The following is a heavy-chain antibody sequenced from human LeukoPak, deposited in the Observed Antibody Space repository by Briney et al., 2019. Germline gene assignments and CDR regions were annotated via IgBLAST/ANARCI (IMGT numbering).Heavy chain of an antibody. J-gene: IGHJ5*02. CDR1: GGSFSGYY. CDR3: ARVRARLPRRPHNWFDP. CDR2: INHSGST. Sequence: SETLSLTSAVYGGSFSGYYWSWIRQAPGNGLEWIGEINHSGSTNYSPSLKSRVTISVDTSKNQFSLKLSSVTAADTAVYYCARVRARLPRRPHNWFDPWGQGTLVTVSS. D-gene: IGHD5-12*01. V-gene: IGHV4-34*01.